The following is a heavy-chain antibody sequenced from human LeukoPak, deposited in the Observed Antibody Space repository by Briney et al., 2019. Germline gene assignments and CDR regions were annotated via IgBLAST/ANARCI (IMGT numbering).Heavy chain of an antibody. CDR2: ISSSSSYI. Sequence: GGSLRLSCAASGFTFSSYSMNWVRQAPGKGLEWVSSISSSSSYIYYADSVKGRFTISRDNAKNSLYLQMNSLRAEDTAVYCCARLTTVTNPPHYYYGMDVWGKGTTVTVSS. CDR3: ARLTTVTNPPHYYYGMDV. J-gene: IGHJ6*04. D-gene: IGHD4-17*01. CDR1: GFTFSSYS. V-gene: IGHV3-21*01.